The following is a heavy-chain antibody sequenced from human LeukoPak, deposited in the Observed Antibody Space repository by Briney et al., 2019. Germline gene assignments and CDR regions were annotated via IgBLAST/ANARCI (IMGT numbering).Heavy chain of an antibody. V-gene: IGHV4-59*12. D-gene: IGHD1-1*01. CDR3: ARDAENWNDGGDY. CDR2: IYYSGST. Sequence: PSETLSLTCTVSGGSISSYYWSWIRQPPGKGLEWIGYIYYSGSTNYNPSLKSRVTISVDTSKNQFSLKLSSVTAADTAVYYCARDAENWNDGGDYWGQGTLVTVSS. J-gene: IGHJ4*02. CDR1: GGSISSYY.